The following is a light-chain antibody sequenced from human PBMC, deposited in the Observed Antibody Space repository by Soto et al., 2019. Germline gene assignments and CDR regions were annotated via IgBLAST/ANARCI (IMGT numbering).Light chain of an antibody. CDR3: QQYYLAPFT. CDR2: GAS. Sequence: DIVMTQSPDSLGVSLGERATINCKSSQSVLYTSNNQNYLAWYQQKSGQPPKLLIYGASARESGVPARFSGGGSGTDFTLTINGLQADDVAVYYCQQYYLAPFTFGPGTKVDIK. V-gene: IGKV4-1*01. J-gene: IGKJ3*01. CDR1: QSVLYTSNNQNY.